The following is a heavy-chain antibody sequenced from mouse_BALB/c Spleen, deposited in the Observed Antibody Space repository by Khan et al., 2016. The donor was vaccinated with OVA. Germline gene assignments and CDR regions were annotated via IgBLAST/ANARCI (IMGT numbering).Heavy chain of an antibody. J-gene: IGHJ3*01. CDR3: TRGGYGSFGY. CDR1: GYIFTSYM. D-gene: IGHD1-1*01. Sequence: QVQLKQSGAELARPGASVKMSCKASGYIFTSYMMHWVKQRPGQGLEWIGDINPSSGYNNYNQKFKDKATLTADKSSSTAYMQLSSRTSEDSAVYYCTRGGYGSFGYWGQGTLVTVSA. CDR2: INPSSGYN. V-gene: IGHV1-4*01.